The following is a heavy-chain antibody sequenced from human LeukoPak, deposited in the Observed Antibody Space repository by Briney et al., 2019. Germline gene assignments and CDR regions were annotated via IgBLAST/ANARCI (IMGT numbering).Heavy chain of an antibody. Sequence: RASVKVSCKATGYTFTGYYMHWVRQAPGQGLEWMGWINPNSVGTNYAQKFQGRVTMTRDTSISTAYMELRRLRSDDTAVYYCARDFFTYFDYWGQGTLVTVSS. CDR3: ARDFFTYFDY. V-gene: IGHV1-2*02. D-gene: IGHD3-16*01. J-gene: IGHJ4*02. CDR1: GYTFTGYY. CDR2: INPNSVGT.